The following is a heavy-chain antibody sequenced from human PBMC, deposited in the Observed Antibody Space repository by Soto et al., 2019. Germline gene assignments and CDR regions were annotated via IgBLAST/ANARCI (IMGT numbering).Heavy chain of an antibody. CDR1: AFTFSSYA. CDR3: AKKYRGTYPFDY. CDR2: IGGSGGDI. D-gene: IGHD1-26*01. Sequence: GGSLRLSCAASAFTFSSYAMAWVRQAPGKGLEWVSSIGGSGGDISYADSVKGRFTISRDNSKNTLYLQMDSLRAEDTAIYYCAKKYRGTYPFDYWGQGTLVTVSS. V-gene: IGHV3-23*01. J-gene: IGHJ4*02.